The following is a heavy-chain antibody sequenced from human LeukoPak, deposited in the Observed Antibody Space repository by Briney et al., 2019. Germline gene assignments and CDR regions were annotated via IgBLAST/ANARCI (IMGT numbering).Heavy chain of an antibody. D-gene: IGHD6-19*01. CDR2: IYHSGST. V-gene: IGHV4-4*02. J-gene: IGHJ4*02. CDR3: ARVPPAVAGLDY. Sequence: PSETLSLTCTVSGGSISSSNWWNWVRQPPGKGLEWIGEIYHSGSTNYNPSLKSRVTISVDKSKNQFSLKLSSVTAADTAVYYCARVPPAVAGLDYWGQGTLVTVSS. CDR1: GGSISSSNW.